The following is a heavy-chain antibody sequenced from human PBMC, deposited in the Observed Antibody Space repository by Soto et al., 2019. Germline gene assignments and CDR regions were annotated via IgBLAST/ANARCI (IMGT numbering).Heavy chain of an antibody. J-gene: IGHJ6*02. D-gene: IGHD3-3*01. CDR3: AKGTTVSTRIKIFGVYYGMDV. CDR1: GFTFSSYA. V-gene: IGHV3-23*01. CDR2: ISGSGGST. Sequence: PGGSLRLSCAASGFTFSSYAMSWVRQAPGKGLEWVSAISGSGGSTYYADSVKGRFTISRDNSKNTLYLQMNSLRAEDTAVYYCAKGTTVSTRIKIFGVYYGMDVWGQGTTVTVSS.